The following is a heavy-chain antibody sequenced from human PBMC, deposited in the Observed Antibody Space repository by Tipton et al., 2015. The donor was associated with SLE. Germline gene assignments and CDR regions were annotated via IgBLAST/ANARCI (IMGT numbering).Heavy chain of an antibody. V-gene: IGHV4-34*01. CDR2: ITHSGGA. CDR1: GGSLSDYY. Sequence: TLSLTCDVSGGSLSDYYWTWIRQSPGKGLEWIGQITHSGGAIYNPSLKSRVTISVDTSKRQFSLRLSSVTAADAAIYYCAREALRDYYYFMDVWDTGTTVTVSS. J-gene: IGHJ6*03. CDR3: AREALRDYYYFMDV.